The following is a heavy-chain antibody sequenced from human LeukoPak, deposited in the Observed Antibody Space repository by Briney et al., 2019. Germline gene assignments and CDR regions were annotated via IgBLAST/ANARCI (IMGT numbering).Heavy chain of an antibody. J-gene: IGHJ4*02. CDR3: TRVGYIDEGIDY. CDR2: IKQDGSKK. V-gene: IGHV3-7*04. D-gene: IGHD5-24*01. CDR1: GFPFSSYW. Sequence: GGSLRLSCVASGFPFSSYWMTWVRQAPGKGLEWVANIKQDGSKKSYVDSVKGRFTISRDNAKNSLYLQMNSLRAEDTAIYYCTRVGYIDEGIDYWGQGTLVTVAS.